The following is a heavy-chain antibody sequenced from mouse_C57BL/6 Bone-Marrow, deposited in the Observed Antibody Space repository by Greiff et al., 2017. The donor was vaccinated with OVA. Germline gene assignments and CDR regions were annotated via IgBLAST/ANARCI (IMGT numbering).Heavy chain of an antibody. J-gene: IGHJ2*01. V-gene: IGHV14-4*01. CDR2: IDPENGDT. CDR1: GFNIKDDY. CDR3: TTDIDY. Sequence: EVQLQQSGAELVRPGASVKLSCTASGFNIKDDYMHWVKQRPEQGLEWIGWIDPENGDTEYASKFQGKATITADTSSNTAYLKRSSRTSEYTAVYYCTTDIDYWGQGTTLTGSS.